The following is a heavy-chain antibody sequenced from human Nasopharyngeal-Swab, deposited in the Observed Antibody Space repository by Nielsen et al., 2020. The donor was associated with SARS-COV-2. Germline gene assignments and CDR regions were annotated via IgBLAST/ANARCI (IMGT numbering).Heavy chain of an antibody. CDR3: ARWDYSNYDLDY. J-gene: IGHJ4*02. D-gene: IGHD4-11*01. Sequence: GESLQIACAASGFTFSIYSVNWVRQATGKGVEWASSISSSSSYIYYADSVKGRFTISRDNAKNSLYLQMNSLRAEDTAVYYCARWDYSNYDLDYWGQGTPVTVSS. V-gene: IGHV3-21*01. CDR1: GFTFSIYS. CDR2: ISSSSSYI.